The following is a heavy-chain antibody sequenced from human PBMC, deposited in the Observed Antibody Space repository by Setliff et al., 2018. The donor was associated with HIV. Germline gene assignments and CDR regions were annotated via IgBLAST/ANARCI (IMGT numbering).Heavy chain of an antibody. CDR1: GVTFSSYA. Sequence: VASVKVSCKASGVTFSSYAINWVRQAPGQGLEWMGGIIPIFGTANYAQKFQGRVTITADESTSTAYMELNSLRAEDTAVYYCARVERLPAGFYYYYYMDVWGKGTTVTVSS. CDR3: ARVERLPAGFYYYYYMDV. CDR2: IIPIFGTA. D-gene: IGHD1-26*01. J-gene: IGHJ6*03. V-gene: IGHV1-69*13.